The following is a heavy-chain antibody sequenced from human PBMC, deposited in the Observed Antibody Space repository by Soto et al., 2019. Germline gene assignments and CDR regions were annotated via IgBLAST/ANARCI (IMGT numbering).Heavy chain of an antibody. D-gene: IGHD3-10*01. CDR2: IYYSGST. CDR3: ARHLYGSGSYYMYYYYGMDV. CDR1: GGSISSYY. J-gene: IGHJ6*02. Sequence: PSETLSLTCTVSGGSISSYYWSWIRQPPGKGLEWIGYIYYSGSTNYNPSLKSRVTISVDTSKNQFSLKLSSVTAADTAVYYCARHLYGSGSYYMYYYYGMDVWGQGTTVTVSS. V-gene: IGHV4-59*08.